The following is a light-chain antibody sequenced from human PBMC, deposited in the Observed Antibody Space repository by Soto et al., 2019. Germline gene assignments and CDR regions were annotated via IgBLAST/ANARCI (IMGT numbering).Light chain of an antibody. CDR1: CRDVGTFNL. CDR2: EVI. V-gene: IGLV2-23*02. J-gene: IGLJ1*01. CDR3: CSYAGSSVYV. Sequence: QSALTQVASVSGSPGQSITISCTGTCRDVGTFNLVSWYQQHPGKAPRLMNEVIKRPSGVSNRFSGSKSGNTASLTISGLQAEDEADYFCCSYAGSSVYVFGTGTKVTV.